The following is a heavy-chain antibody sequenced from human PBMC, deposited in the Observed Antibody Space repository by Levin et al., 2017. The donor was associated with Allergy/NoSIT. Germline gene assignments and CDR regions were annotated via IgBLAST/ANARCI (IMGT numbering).Heavy chain of an antibody. D-gene: IGHD3-9*01. Sequence: GESLKISCAASGFTFSSYAMSWVRQAPGKGLEWVSAISGSGGSTYYADSVKGRFTISRVNSKNTLYLQMNSLRAEDTAVYYCSGCRDYYYMDVWGKGTTVTVSS. CDR1: GFTFSSYA. CDR2: ISGSGGST. J-gene: IGHJ6*03. V-gene: IGHV3-23*01. CDR3: SGCRDYYYMDV.